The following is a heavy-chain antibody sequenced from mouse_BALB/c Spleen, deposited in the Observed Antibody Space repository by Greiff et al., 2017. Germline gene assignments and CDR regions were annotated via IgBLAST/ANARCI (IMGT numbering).Heavy chain of an antibody. D-gene: IGHD2-10*02. CDR1: GYTFSSYW. CDR2: ILPGSGST. V-gene: IGHV1-9*01. CDR3: ARSGYGNYLFAY. Sequence: VQLQQSGAELMKPGASVKISCKATGYTFSSYWIEWVKQRPGHGLEWIGEILPGSGSTNYNEKFKGKATFTADTSSNTAYMQLSSLTSEDSAVYYCARSGYGNYLFAYWGQGTLVTVSA. J-gene: IGHJ3*01.